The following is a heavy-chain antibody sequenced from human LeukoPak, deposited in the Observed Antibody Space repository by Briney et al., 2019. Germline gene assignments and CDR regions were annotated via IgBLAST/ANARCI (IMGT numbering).Heavy chain of an antibody. Sequence: SQTLSLTCTVSGGSISSDDYYWSWIRQPPGEGLEWIGNIYYSGRTLYNPSLKSRHTISLDTAKNHFSLNLTSVTAADTAVYYCAREATAGTGAFDYWGQGALVTVSS. V-gene: IGHV4-30-4*08. CDR2: IYYSGRT. CDR1: GGSISSDDYY. CDR3: AREATAGTGAFDY. D-gene: IGHD6-13*01. J-gene: IGHJ4*02.